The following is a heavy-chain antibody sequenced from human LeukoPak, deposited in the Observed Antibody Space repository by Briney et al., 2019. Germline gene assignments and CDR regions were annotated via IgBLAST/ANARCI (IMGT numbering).Heavy chain of an antibody. J-gene: IGHJ4*02. Sequence: GGSLRLACAASGFTFSDYYMSWIRQAPGKGLEWVSYISSSGSTIYYADSVKGRFTISRDNAKNSLYLQMNSLRAEDTAVYYCARDSYDSSGYLEYWGQGTLVTVSS. CDR2: ISSSGSTI. CDR1: GFTFSDYY. V-gene: IGHV3-11*01. D-gene: IGHD3-22*01. CDR3: ARDSYDSSGYLEY.